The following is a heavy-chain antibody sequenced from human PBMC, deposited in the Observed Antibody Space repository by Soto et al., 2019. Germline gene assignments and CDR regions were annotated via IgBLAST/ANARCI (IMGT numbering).Heavy chain of an antibody. D-gene: IGHD6-19*01. Sequence: ASVKVSCKVSGYTLTELSMHWVRQAPGKGLEWMGGFDPEDGETIYAQKFQGRVTMTEDTSTDTAYMELSSLRSEDTAVYYCATAPKKSIAVALDDWGQGTPVTASS. CDR2: FDPEDGET. CDR1: GYTLTELS. J-gene: IGHJ4*02. V-gene: IGHV1-24*01. CDR3: ATAPKKSIAVALDD.